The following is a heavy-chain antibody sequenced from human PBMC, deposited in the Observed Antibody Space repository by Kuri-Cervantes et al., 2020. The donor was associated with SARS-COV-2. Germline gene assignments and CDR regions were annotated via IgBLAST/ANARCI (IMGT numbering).Heavy chain of an antibody. J-gene: IGHJ3*02. Sequence: GGSLRLSCTVSGGSISSSSYYWGWIRQPPGKGLEWVSYISSSSSTIYYADSVKGRFTISRDNAKNSLYLQMNSLRAEDTAVYYCARAPYNWNHNLGAFDIWGQGTMVTVSS. CDR2: ISSSSSTI. V-gene: IGHV3-48*01. CDR1: GGSISSSS. CDR3: ARAPYNWNHNLGAFDI. D-gene: IGHD1-20*01.